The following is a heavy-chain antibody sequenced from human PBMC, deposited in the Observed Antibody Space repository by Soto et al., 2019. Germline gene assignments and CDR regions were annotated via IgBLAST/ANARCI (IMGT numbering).Heavy chain of an antibody. Sequence: QVQLVQSGAEVKKPGSSVKVSCKASGGTFSSYTISWVRQAPGQGLEWMGRIIPILGIANYAQKFQGRVTITADKSTSTAYMELSSLRSEDTAVYYCAESAVVPAAGYYYYYMDVWGKGTTVTVSS. J-gene: IGHJ6*03. D-gene: IGHD2-2*01. CDR2: IIPILGIA. CDR1: GGTFSSYT. V-gene: IGHV1-69*02. CDR3: AESAVVPAAGYYYYYMDV.